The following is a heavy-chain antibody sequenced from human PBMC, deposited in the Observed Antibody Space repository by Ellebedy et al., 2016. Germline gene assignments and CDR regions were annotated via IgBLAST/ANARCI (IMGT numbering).Heavy chain of an antibody. J-gene: IGHJ4*02. Sequence: GGSLRLXXTASGLNFNTFFMSWVRQAPGKGLEWVATISGAGYTTFFADSVKGRFTISRDNSKNTLYLQMNNLRVDDTALYYCRQGHYFDQWGQGALVTVSS. CDR1: GLNFNTFF. CDR3: RQGHYFDQ. CDR2: ISGAGYTT. V-gene: IGHV3-23*01.